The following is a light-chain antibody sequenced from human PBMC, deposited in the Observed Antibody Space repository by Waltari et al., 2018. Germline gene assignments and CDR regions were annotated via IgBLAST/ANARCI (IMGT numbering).Light chain of an antibody. V-gene: IGLV4-69*01. CDR3: QTGGHGTWV. J-gene: IGLJ3*02. Sequence: QLVLTQSPSASASLGASVKLTCTLSSGHSTNIIAWLHQQPEKGPRFLMNVKSDGRHNKGVGVPDRFSGSSSGAGRYLTISSLQSEDEADYYCQTGGHGTWVFGGGTRLTVL. CDR1: SGHSTNI. CDR2: VKSDGRH.